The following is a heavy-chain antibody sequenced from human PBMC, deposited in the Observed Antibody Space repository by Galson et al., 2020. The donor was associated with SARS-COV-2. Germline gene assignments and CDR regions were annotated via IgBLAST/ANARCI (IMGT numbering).Heavy chain of an antibody. D-gene: IGHD6-19*01. V-gene: IGHV5-51*01. Sequence: HGASLKISCKGSGYSFTSYWIGWVRQMPGKGLEWMGTIYPGDSDTRYSPSFQGQVTISADKSISNAYLQWSSLKASDTAMYYCARQRGIAVAGTGDNWFDPWGQGTLVTVSS. J-gene: IGHJ5*02. CDR3: ARQRGIAVAGTGDNWFDP. CDR1: GYSFTSYW. CDR2: IYPGDSDT.